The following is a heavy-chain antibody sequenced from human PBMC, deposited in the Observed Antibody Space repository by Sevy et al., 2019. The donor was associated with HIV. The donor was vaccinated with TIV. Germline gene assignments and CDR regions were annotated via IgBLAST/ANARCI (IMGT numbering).Heavy chain of an antibody. CDR2: IIPIFGTA. CDR1: GGTFSSYA. Sequence: ASLKVSCKASGGTFSSYAISWVRQAPGQGLEWMGGIIPIFGTANYAQKFQGRVTITADKSTSTAYMELSSLRSEDTAVYYCARAITMIRNDAFDIWGQGTMVTVSS. CDR3: ARAITMIRNDAFDI. D-gene: IGHD3-22*01. J-gene: IGHJ3*02. V-gene: IGHV1-69*06.